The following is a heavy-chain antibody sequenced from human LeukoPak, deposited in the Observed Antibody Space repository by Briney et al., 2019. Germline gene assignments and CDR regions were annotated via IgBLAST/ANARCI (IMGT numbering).Heavy chain of an antibody. CDR2: ISYDGNTI. CDR1: EFTFSNYA. D-gene: IGHD4-11*01. CDR3: ARSGGLQKFDY. Sequence: GGSLRLSCAASEFTFSNYAVHWVRQAPGKGLQWVAVISYDGNTIHYADSVKGRYTISRDTSKNALYLQMDSLRTEDTAVYYCARSGGLQKFDYWGQGTLVTVSS. J-gene: IGHJ4*02. V-gene: IGHV3-30-3*01.